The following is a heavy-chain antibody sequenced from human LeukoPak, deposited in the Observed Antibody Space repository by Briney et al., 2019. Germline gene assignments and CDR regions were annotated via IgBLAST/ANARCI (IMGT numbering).Heavy chain of an antibody. CDR1: GGSISSYY. D-gene: IGHD3-10*01. V-gene: IGHV4-59*08. CDR3: AGMIRIVPLDWFDP. J-gene: IGHJ5*02. CDR2: IYYSGST. Sequence: SETLSLTCTVSGGSISSYYWSWIRQPPGKGLEWIGYIYYSGSTSYNPSLKSRVTISVDTSRNQFSLKLSSVTAADTAVYYCAGMIRIVPLDWFDPWGQGTLVTVSS.